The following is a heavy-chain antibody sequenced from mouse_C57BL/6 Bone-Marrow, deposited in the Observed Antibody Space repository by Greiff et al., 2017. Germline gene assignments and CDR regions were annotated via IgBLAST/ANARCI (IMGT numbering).Heavy chain of an antibody. J-gene: IGHJ4*01. CDR3: ASRSNPYYYAMDY. CDR1: GYTFTSYT. CDR2: INPSSGYT. V-gene: IGHV1-4*01. D-gene: IGHD2-5*01. Sequence: VQLQQSGAELARPGASVTMSCKASGYTFTSYTMHWLKQRPGQGLEWIGYINPSSGYTKYNQKFKDKATLTADKSSSTAYMQLSSLTSEDSAVYYCASRSNPYYYAMDYWGQGTSVTVSS.